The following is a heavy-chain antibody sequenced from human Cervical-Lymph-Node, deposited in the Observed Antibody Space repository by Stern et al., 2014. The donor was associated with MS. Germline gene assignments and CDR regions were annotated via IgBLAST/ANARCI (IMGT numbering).Heavy chain of an antibody. CDR2: LNPLTAST. Sequence: QVQLVQSGAELKRPGASLRVSCKTSGYIFSNYFIHWVRQAPGQGLEWMGLLNPLTASTIYAQKFQGRLTLTGDTSTTTVSMELRSLTSGDTAVYYCARGEGRFDPWGQGTLVTVSS. V-gene: IGHV1-46*01. CDR3: ARGEGRFDP. CDR1: GYIFSNYF. J-gene: IGHJ5*02.